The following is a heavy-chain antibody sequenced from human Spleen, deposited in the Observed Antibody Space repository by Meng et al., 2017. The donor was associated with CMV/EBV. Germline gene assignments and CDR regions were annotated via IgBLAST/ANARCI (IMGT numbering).Heavy chain of an antibody. CDR1: GSTFTSYD. CDR2: MNPNSGNT. J-gene: IGHJ4*02. V-gene: IGHV1-8*03. Sequence: SGSTFTSYDINWVRQATGQGLEWMGWMNPNSGNTGYAQKFQGRVTITRNTSISTAYMELSSLRSEDTAVYYCARGGYSSGYYDPFDYWGQGTLVTVSS. CDR3: ARGGYSSGYYDPFDY. D-gene: IGHD3-22*01.